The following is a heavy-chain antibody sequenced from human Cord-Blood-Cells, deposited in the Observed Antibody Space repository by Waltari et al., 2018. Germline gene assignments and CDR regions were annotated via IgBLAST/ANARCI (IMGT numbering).Heavy chain of an antibody. Sequence: QVQLVQSGAEVKKPGASVKVCCKVSGYTLPELSMHWVRRAPGKGLEWMGGFDPEDGETIYAQKFQGRVTMTEDTSTDTAYMELSSLRSEDTAVYYCATDLKSYSSSIYFDYWGQGTLVTVSS. CDR2: FDPEDGET. D-gene: IGHD6-6*01. V-gene: IGHV1-24*01. CDR3: ATDLKSYSSSIYFDY. CDR1: GYTLPELS. J-gene: IGHJ4*02.